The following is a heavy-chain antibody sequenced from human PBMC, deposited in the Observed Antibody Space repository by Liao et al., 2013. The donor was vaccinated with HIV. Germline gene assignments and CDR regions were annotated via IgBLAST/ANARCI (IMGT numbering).Heavy chain of an antibody. J-gene: IGHJ6*03. Sequence: QVQLQQWGAGLLKPSETLSLTCAVYGGSFSGYYWNWIRQPPGKGLEWIGEINHSGSTNYNPSLKSRVTISVDTSKNQFSLRLSSVTAADTAVYYCAREVGGGRGYSLARVYFYYMDVWGKGTTVTVSS. CDR3: AREVGGGRGYSLARVYFYYMDV. CDR1: GGSFSGYY. CDR2: INHSGST. V-gene: IGHV4-34*01. D-gene: IGHD5-18*01.